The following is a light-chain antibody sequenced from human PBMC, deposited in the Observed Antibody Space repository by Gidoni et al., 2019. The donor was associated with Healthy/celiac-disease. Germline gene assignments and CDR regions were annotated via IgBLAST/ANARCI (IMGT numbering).Light chain of an antibody. J-gene: IGLJ2*01. Sequence: SYELTQPPSVSVSPGQTARITCSGDALPKQYAYWYQQKPGRAPVLVIYKDSERPSGIPERFSGSSSGTTVTLTISGVQAEDEADYYCQSADSSGVVFGGGTKLTVL. V-gene: IGLV3-25*02. CDR1: ALPKQY. CDR2: KDS. CDR3: QSADSSGVV.